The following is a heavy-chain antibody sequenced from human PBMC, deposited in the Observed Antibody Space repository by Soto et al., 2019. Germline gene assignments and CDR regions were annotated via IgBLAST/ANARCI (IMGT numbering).Heavy chain of an antibody. CDR3: ARTPASGTLDP. CDR1: GDSVSSNSAA. D-gene: IGHD6-13*01. CDR2: TYYRSKWYN. V-gene: IGHV6-1*01. Sequence: SQTLSLTCAISGDSVSSNSAAWNLIMQSPSRGLEWLGRTYYRSKWYNDYALPVKSRITINPDTSKNQFSLQLNSVTPEDTAVYYCARTPASGTLDPWGQGTLVTVSS. J-gene: IGHJ5*02.